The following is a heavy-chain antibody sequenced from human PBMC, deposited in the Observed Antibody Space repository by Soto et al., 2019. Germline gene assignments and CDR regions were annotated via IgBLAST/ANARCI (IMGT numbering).Heavy chain of an antibody. V-gene: IGHV3-33*01. CDR1: GFTFNSYG. J-gene: IGHJ6*02. CDR2: IWYDGSNK. D-gene: IGHD6-13*01. CDR3: ARDPSIAAAGGPLKWELNPLYNMDV. Sequence: PGGSLRLSCAASGFTFNSYGMHWVRQAPGKGLEWVAIIWYDGSNKYYADSVKGRFTISRDTSKKKIYLQMNSLRAEDTAVYYCARDPSIAAAGGPLKWELNPLYNMDVWGQGTTVTVSS.